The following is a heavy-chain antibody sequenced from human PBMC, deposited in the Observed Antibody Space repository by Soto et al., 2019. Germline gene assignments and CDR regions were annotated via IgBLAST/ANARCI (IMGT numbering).Heavy chain of an antibody. CDR1: GGSISSYY. D-gene: IGHD3-3*01. Sequence: SETLSLTCTVSGGSISSYYWSWIRQPPGKGLEWIGYIYYSGSTNYNPSLKSRVTISIDTSKNQFSLKLSSVTAADTAVYYCARDNRFLDTNWFDPWGQGTLVTVSS. J-gene: IGHJ5*02. CDR3: ARDNRFLDTNWFDP. V-gene: IGHV4-59*01. CDR2: IYYSGST.